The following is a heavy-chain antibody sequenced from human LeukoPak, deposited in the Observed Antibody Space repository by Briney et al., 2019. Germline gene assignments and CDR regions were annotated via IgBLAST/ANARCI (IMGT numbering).Heavy chain of an antibody. J-gene: IGHJ6*03. D-gene: IGHD1-26*01. V-gene: IGHV4-39*01. CDR3: ARHRQGGDYYYYYMDV. Sequence: SSETLSLTCTVSGGSISSSSHYWGRIRQPPGKGLEWIGSIYSSGSTYYNPSLKSRVAISVDTSKNQFSLKLSSVTAADTAVYYCARHRQGGDYYYYYMDVWGKGTTVTVSS. CDR1: GGSISSSSHY. CDR2: IYSSGST.